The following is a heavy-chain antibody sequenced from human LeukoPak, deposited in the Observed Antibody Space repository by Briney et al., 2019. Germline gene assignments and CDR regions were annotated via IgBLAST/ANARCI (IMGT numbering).Heavy chain of an antibody. V-gene: IGHV3-48*04. J-gene: IGHJ4*02. CDR1: GFIFSDYS. CDR3: ARDNNWGFNY. D-gene: IGHD7-27*01. CDR2: IRGSRSGLGSGM. Sequence: GGSLRLSCAASGFIFSDYSMNWVRQAPGKGLEWISNIRGSRSGLGSGMYYADSVRGRFTISRDDAKNSLYLQMSSLRAEDTAFYYCARDNNWGFNYWGQGALVTVSS.